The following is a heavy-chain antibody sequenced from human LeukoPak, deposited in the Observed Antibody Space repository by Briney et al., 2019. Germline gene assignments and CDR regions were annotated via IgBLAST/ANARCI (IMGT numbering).Heavy chain of an antibody. CDR2: ISKSSSYI. J-gene: IGHJ6*02. Sequence: GGSLRLSCGASGFIFSDYSMNWVRQAPGKGLEWVSSISKSSSYIYYADSVKGRFTISRDNAKSSLYLQMKSLSAGDTAVYYCARDGSSFSSAWYNHYGMDVWGQGTTVTVSS. V-gene: IGHV3-21*01. CDR3: ARDGSSFSSAWYNHYGMDV. CDR1: GFIFSDYS. D-gene: IGHD6-19*01.